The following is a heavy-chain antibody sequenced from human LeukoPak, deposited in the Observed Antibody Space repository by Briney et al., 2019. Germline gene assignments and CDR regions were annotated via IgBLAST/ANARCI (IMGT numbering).Heavy chain of an antibody. J-gene: IGHJ4*02. V-gene: IGHV3-9*01. CDR2: ISWNSGSI. CDR3: ARAPTYYYDSSGYYYDY. D-gene: IGHD3-22*01. Sequence: GGSLRLSCAASGFTFDDYAMHWVRQAPGKGLEWVSGISWNSGSIGYADSVKGRFTISRDNSKNTLYLQMNSLRAEDTAVYYCARAPTYYYDSSGYYYDYWGQGTLVTVSS. CDR1: GFTFDDYA.